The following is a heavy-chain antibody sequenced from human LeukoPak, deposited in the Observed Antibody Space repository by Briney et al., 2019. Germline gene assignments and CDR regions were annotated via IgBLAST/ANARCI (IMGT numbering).Heavy chain of an antibody. CDR3: ARSPLRLWGSYRFDY. Sequence: PGGSLRLSCAASAFSFSAYSMNWVRQAPGKGLEWVSYISSSSSTIYYADSVKGRFTISRDNAKNSLYLQMNSLRAEDTAVYYCARSPLRLWGSYRFDYWGQGTLVTVSS. CDR1: AFSFSAYS. D-gene: IGHD3-16*02. CDR2: ISSSSSTI. J-gene: IGHJ4*02. V-gene: IGHV3-48*04.